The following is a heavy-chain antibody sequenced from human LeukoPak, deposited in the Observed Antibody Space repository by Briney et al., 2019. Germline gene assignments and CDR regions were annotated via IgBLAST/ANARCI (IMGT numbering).Heavy chain of an antibody. D-gene: IGHD3-10*01. CDR3: ARRRVSVVRGVDITFYYFDY. Sequence: GGSLRLSCAASGFTFDDYGMSWVRQAPGKGLEWVSGINWNGGSTGYADSVKGRFTISRDNAKNFLFLQMNSLRAEDTALYYCARRRVSVVRGVDITFYYFDYWGQGTLVTVSS. CDR1: GFTFDDYG. J-gene: IGHJ4*02. CDR2: INWNGGST. V-gene: IGHV3-20*04.